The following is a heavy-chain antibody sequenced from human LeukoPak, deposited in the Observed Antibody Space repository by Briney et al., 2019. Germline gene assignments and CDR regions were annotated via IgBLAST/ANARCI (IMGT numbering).Heavy chain of an antibody. Sequence: ASVKVSCKASGYTFTSYGISWVRQAPGQGLEWMGWISAYNGNTNYAQKLQGRVTMTTDTSTSTAYMELRSLRSDDTAVYYCASAKTGTTRFDPWGQGTLVTVSS. J-gene: IGHJ5*02. V-gene: IGHV1-18*01. CDR2: ISAYNGNT. D-gene: IGHD1-7*01. CDR3: ASAKTGTTRFDP. CDR1: GYTFTSYG.